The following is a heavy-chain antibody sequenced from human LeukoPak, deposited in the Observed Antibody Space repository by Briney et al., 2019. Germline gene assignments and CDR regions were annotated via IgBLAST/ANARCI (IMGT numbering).Heavy chain of an antibody. V-gene: IGHV4-39*07. J-gene: IGHJ4*02. CDR3: ARVGDGGNSGLDY. Sequence: PSETLSLTCTVSGVSISGSSYYWGWIRQPPGKGLEWIGSIYYSGSTYYNPSLKSRVTISVDTSKNQFSLKLSSVTAADTAVYYCARVGDGGNSGLDYWGQGTLVTVSS. CDR2: IYYSGST. D-gene: IGHD4-23*01. CDR1: GVSISGSSYY.